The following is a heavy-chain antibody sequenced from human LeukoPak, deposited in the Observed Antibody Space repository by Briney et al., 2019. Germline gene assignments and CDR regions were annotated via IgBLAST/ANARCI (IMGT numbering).Heavy chain of an antibody. CDR3: ARHESTNPLGV. D-gene: IGHD1-14*01. CDR1: GYTFTTYW. Sequence: GESLKISCKGSGYTFTTYWIAWVRQMPGKGLEWMGIIYPRYSDTRYSPSFQGQVTISADKSFSTAYLQWSSLKASDSAMYYCARHESTNPLGVWGQGTTVTVSS. J-gene: IGHJ6*02. V-gene: IGHV5-51*01. CDR2: IYPRYSDT.